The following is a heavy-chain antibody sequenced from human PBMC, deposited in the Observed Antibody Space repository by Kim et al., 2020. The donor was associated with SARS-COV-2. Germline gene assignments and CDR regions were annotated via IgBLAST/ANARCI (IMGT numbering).Heavy chain of an antibody. J-gene: IGHJ6*02. D-gene: IGHD3-22*01. CDR1: GFTFSSYE. CDR2: ISSSGSTI. Sequence: GGSLRLSCAASGFTFSSYEMNWVRQAPGKGLELVSYISSSGSTIYYADSVKGRFTISRDNAKNSLYLQMNSLRAEDTAVYYCARDAGYYDRYYYGMDVWGQGTTVTVSS. CDR3: ARDAGYYDRYYYGMDV. V-gene: IGHV3-48*03.